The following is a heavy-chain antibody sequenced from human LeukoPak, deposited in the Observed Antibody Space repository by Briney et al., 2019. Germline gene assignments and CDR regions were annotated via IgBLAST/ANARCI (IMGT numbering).Heavy chain of an antibody. D-gene: IGHD3-16*01. CDR3: SRDLGGLPFFMDL. CDR1: GGSTRSGRHH. CDR2: LDESGRP. V-gene: IGHV4-39*07. Sequence: SETLSLTCSVSGGSTRSGRHHWAWVRQPPGKGLEFIGSLDESGRPYYNAPLKSRVTISEDSSGKQFSLNLSSVTAADTAVYYFSRDLGGLPFFMDLWGRGTTVIVSS. J-gene: IGHJ6*03.